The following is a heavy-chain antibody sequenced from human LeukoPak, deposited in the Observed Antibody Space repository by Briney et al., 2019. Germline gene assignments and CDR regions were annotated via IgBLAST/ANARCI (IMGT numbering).Heavy chain of an antibody. J-gene: IGHJ4*02. Sequence: PGRSLRLSCAASGFTFSSYGMHWVRQAPGKGLEWVAVISYDGSNKYYADSVKGRFTISRDNSKNTLYLQMNSLRAEDTAVYYCAKGPYGEPFDYWGQGTLVTVSS. D-gene: IGHD4-17*01. CDR1: GFTFSSYG. CDR2: ISYDGSNK. V-gene: IGHV3-30*18. CDR3: AKGPYGEPFDY.